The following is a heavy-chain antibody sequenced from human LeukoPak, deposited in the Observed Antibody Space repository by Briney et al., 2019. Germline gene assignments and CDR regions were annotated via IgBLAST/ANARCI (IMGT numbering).Heavy chain of an antibody. Sequence: GGSLRLSCAASGFTFSDYSMNWVRQAPGKGLEWVSSISSSSSYIYYADSVKGRFTISRDNAKNSLYLQMNSLRAEDTAVYYCARDPVPFFQHWGQGTLVTVSS. CDR3: ARDPVPFFQH. D-gene: IGHD1-1*01. V-gene: IGHV3-21*01. CDR2: ISSSSSYI. J-gene: IGHJ1*01. CDR1: GFTFSDYS.